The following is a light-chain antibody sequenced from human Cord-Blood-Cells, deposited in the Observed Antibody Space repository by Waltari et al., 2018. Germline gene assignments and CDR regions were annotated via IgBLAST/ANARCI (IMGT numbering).Light chain of an antibody. CDR3: SSYTSSSTRV. V-gene: IGLV2-14*01. CDR1: ISDVGGYNY. CDR2: DVS. Sequence: QSALTSPASVSGPPGQSITISCTGTISDVGGYNYVSGYQQHPGKASKLMLYDVSNRPSGVSNRFSGSKSGNTASLTISGLQAEDEADYYCSSYTSSSTRVFGGGTKLTVL. J-gene: IGLJ3*02.